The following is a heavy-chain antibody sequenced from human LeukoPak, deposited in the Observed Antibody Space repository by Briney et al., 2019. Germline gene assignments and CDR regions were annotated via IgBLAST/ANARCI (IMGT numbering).Heavy chain of an antibody. CDR1: GYTFTSYG. CDR2: IIPILGIA. CDR3: ARYPLGDLLYTS. Sequence: GASVKVSCKASGYTFTSYGISWVRQAPGQGLEWMGRIIPILGIANYAQKFQGRVTITADKSTSTAYMELSSLRSEDTAVYYCARYPLGDLLYTSWGQGTLVTVSS. V-gene: IGHV1-69*04. J-gene: IGHJ4*02. D-gene: IGHD2-2*02.